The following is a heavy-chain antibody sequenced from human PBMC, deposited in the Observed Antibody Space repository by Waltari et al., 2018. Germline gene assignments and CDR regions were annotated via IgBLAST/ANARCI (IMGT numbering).Heavy chain of an antibody. J-gene: IGHJ3*02. Sequence: QVQLQESGPGLVKPSGTLSLTCAVSGGSISSSNWWSWVRQPPGKGLEWIGEIYHSGSTNYNPSLKSRVTISVDKSKSQFSLKLSSVTAADTAVYYGARAIRDGYPLGAFDIWGQGTMVTVSS. V-gene: IGHV4-4*02. CDR2: IYHSGST. CDR3: ARAIRDGYPLGAFDI. D-gene: IGHD5-12*01. CDR1: GGSISSSNW.